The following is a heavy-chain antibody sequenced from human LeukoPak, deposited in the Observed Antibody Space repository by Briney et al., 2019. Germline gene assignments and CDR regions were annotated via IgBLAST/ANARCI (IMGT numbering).Heavy chain of an antibody. D-gene: IGHD1-14*01. J-gene: IGHJ4*02. CDR3: ARDTGVRPRVAHFDY. Sequence: SETLSLTCTVSGGSISSYYWSWIRQPPGKGLEWIGYIYYSGSTNYNPSLKSRVTISVDTSKNQFSLQLNSVTPEDTAVYYCARDTGVRPRVAHFDYWGQGTLVTVSS. V-gene: IGHV4-59*12. CDR2: IYYSGST. CDR1: GGSISSYY.